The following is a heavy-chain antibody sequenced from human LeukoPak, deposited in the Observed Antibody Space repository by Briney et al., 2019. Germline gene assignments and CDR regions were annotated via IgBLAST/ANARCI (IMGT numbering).Heavy chain of an antibody. V-gene: IGHV1-2*02. D-gene: IGHD3-22*01. Sequence: GASVKVSCKASGYTFTGYYMHWVRQAPGQGLEWMGWINPNSGGTNYAQKFQGRVTMTRDTSISTAYMELSRLRSDDTAVYYCARDVSSGYYSYYYYGMDVWGQGTTVTVSS. J-gene: IGHJ6*02. CDR3: ARDVSSGYYSYYYYGMDV. CDR2: INPNSGGT. CDR1: GYTFTGYY.